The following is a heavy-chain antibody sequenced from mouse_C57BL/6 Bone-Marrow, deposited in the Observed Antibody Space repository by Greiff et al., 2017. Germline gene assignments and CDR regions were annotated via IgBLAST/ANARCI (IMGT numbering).Heavy chain of an antibody. Sequence: VQLKESGPGLVKPSQSLSLTCSVTGYSITSGYYWNWIRQFPGNKLEWMGYISYDGSNNYNPSLKNRIAITRDTSKYQFFLKLNSVTTEDTATYYCARFIGDYWGQGTTLTVSS. V-gene: IGHV3-6*01. CDR3: ARFIGDY. D-gene: IGHD1-1*01. CDR1: GYSITSGYY. J-gene: IGHJ2*01. CDR2: ISYDGSN.